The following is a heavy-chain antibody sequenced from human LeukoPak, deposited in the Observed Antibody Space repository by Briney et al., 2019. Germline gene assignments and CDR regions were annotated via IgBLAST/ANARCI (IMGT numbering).Heavy chain of an antibody. CDR3: ARWGHSSSWFSYYYYYMDV. D-gene: IGHD6-13*01. V-gene: IGHV4-34*01. CDR1: GGSISSYY. Sequence: SETLSLTCTVSGGSISSYYWSWIRQPPGKGLEWIGEINHSGSTHYNPSLKSRVTISVDTSKNQLSLKLSSVTAADTAVYYCARWGHSSSWFSYYYYYMDVWGKGTTVTISS. CDR2: INHSGST. J-gene: IGHJ6*03.